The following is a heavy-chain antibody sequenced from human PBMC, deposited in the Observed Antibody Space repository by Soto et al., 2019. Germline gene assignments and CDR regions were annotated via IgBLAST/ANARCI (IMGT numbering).Heavy chain of an antibody. D-gene: IGHD6-13*01. Sequence: SETLSLTCTLSGGSIGTYYWNWIRQPPGKGLEWIGYIDYSGSTNYNPSLTSRVTIPVDTSKNQFSLELGFLTSADTAVYYCGRGGRYSNRLDSVEIGGQGTLVAVS. CDR3: GRGGRYSNRLDSVEI. V-gene: IGHV4-59*01. CDR1: GGSIGTYY. CDR2: IDYSGST. J-gene: IGHJ3*02.